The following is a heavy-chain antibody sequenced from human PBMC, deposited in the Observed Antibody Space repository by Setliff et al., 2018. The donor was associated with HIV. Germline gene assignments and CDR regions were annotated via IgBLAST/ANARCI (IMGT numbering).Heavy chain of an antibody. D-gene: IGHD5-12*01. Sequence: RASVKVSCKASGGTFSSYAISWVRQAPGQGLEWMGRIIPIFGTANYAQRFQGRVTFTADASTSTVYMELSSLRSEDTGMYYCARDAGYSGSAWNYWGQGTLVTVSS. CDR1: GGTFSSYA. J-gene: IGHJ4*02. V-gene: IGHV1-69*13. CDR2: IIPIFGTA. CDR3: ARDAGYSGSAWNY.